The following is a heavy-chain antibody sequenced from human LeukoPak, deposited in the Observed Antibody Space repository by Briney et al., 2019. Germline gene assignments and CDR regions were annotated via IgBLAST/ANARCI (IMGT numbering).Heavy chain of an antibody. Sequence: SETLSLTCTVSGGSISSGGYYWSWIRQHPGKGLEWIGYIYYSGSTYYNPSLKSRVTISVDTSKNQFSLKLSSVTAADTAVYYCVRATNCYDNSGYRPEDYWGQGTLVTVSS. V-gene: IGHV4-31*03. CDR2: IYYSGST. CDR1: GGSISSGGYY. J-gene: IGHJ4*02. D-gene: IGHD3-22*01. CDR3: VRATNCYDNSGYRPEDY.